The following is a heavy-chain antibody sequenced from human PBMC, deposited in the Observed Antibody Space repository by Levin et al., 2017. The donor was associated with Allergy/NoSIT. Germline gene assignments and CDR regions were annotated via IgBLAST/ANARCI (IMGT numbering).Heavy chain of an antibody. D-gene: IGHD6-13*01. CDR3: ASRGSWYYFES. CDR1: GFTFSSYA. CDR2: ISYDGSNK. V-gene: IGHV3-30*04. J-gene: IGHJ4*02. Sequence: QLGESLKISCAASGFTFSSYAMHWVRQAPGKGLEWVSVISYDGSNKYYADSVKGRFTLSRDNSMNTLFLQMNSLTAEDTAVYYCASRGSWYYFESWGQGTLVTVSS.